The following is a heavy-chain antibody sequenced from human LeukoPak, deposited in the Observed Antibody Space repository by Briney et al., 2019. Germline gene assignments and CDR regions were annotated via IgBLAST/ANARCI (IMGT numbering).Heavy chain of an antibody. CDR1: GFTLSSYA. Sequence: GGSLRLSCAASGFTLSSYAMSWVRQAPGKGLEWVSAISGSGGSTYYADSVKGRFTISRDNSKNTLYLQMNSLRAEDTAVYYCAKELRYFDWLLRSFDYWGQGTLVTVSS. CDR2: ISGSGGST. D-gene: IGHD3-9*01. J-gene: IGHJ4*02. V-gene: IGHV3-23*01. CDR3: AKELRYFDWLLRSFDY.